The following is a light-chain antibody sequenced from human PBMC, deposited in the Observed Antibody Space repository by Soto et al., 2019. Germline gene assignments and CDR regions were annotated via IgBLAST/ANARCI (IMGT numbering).Light chain of an antibody. CDR1: SNDVGGYNY. CDR2: EVS. CDR3: SSYTSSSIDYV. V-gene: IGLV2-14*01. J-gene: IGLJ1*01. Sequence: QFALTQPASVSGSPGQSITISCTGTSNDVGGYNYVSWYQQHPGKAPKLMIYEVSNRPSGVSNRFSGSKSGNTASLTISGLQAEDEADYYCSSYTSSSIDYVFGTGTKLTVL.